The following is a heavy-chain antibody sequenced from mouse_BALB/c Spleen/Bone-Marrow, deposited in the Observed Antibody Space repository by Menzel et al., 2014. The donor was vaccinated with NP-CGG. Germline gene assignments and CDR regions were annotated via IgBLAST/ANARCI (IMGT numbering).Heavy chain of an antibody. CDR2: ISYDGTN. V-gene: IGHV3-6*02. CDR1: GYSIXSGYY. CDR3: SRGLFLMDY. Sequence: VQLKESGPGLVKPSQSLSLTCSVTGYSIXSGYYWNWIRQFPGNKLEWMGYISYDGTNNYSPSLKNRFSITRDTSKNQFFLKLNSVTTEDTATYYCSRGLFLMDYWGQGTSVTVSS. J-gene: IGHJ4*01.